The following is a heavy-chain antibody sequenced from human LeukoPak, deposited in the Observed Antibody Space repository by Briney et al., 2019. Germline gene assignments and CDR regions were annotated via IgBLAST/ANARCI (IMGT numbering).Heavy chain of an antibody. Sequence: SETLSLACSVSGGSISSYYWSWIRQPPGKGLEWIGYIYYSGSTNYNPSLKSRVTISVDTSKNQFSLKLSSVTAADMAVYYCAKAVVVSTTRLGPFDTWGQGTMVTVSS. V-gene: IGHV4-59*08. CDR1: GGSISSYY. CDR3: AKAVVVSTTRLGPFDT. J-gene: IGHJ3*02. D-gene: IGHD3-22*01. CDR2: IYYSGST.